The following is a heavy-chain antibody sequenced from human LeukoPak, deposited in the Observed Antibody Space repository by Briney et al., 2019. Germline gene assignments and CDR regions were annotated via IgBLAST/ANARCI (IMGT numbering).Heavy chain of an antibody. CDR2: ISSSSSYI. J-gene: IGHJ4*02. D-gene: IGHD3-10*01. Sequence: GGSLRLSCAASGFTFSSHSMNLVRQAPGKGLEWVSSISSSSSYIYYADSVKGRFTISRDNAKNSLYLQMNSLRAEDTAVYYCARDPSTKPGRGASDYWGQGTLVTVSS. CDR1: GFTFSSHS. CDR3: ARDPSTKPGRGASDY. V-gene: IGHV3-21*01.